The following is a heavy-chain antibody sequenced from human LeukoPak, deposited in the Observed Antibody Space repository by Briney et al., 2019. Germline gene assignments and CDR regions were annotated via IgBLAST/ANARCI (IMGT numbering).Heavy chain of an antibody. D-gene: IGHD3-22*01. CDR3: AKGHGDASGYYYFDS. CDR1: GFISSNYG. J-gene: IGHJ4*02. V-gene: IGHV3-23*01. CDR2: IRGNADTT. Sequence: GGTLRLSCAASGFISSNYGMSWVRQAPGKGPEWVSGIRGNADTTYYADSVKGRFSIFRDNYKNMLYLQMNSLRVEDTALYYCAKGHGDASGYYYFDSWGQGTLVTVSS.